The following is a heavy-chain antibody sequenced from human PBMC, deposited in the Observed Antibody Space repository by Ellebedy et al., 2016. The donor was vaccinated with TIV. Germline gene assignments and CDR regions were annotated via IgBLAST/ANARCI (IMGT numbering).Heavy chain of an antibody. J-gene: IGHJ6*04. V-gene: IGHV3-21*01. D-gene: IGHD3-10*01. CDR3: ASGHGSGSYYQLV. CDR1: GFTFSSYS. Sequence: GGSLRLSXAASGFTFSSYSMNWVRQAPGKGLEWVSSISSSSSYIYYADSVKGRFTISRDNAKNSLYLQMNSLRAEDTAVYYCASGHGSGSYYQLVWGKGTTVTVSS. CDR2: ISSSSSYI.